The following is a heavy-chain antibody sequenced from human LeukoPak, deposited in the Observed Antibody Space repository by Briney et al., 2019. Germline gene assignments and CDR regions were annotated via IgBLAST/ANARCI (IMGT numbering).Heavy chain of an antibody. Sequence: ASVKVSCKASGYTFIRYYMHWVRQPPGQGLEWMGIINPSGGSTSYAQKFQGRVTMTRDTSTRTVYMELSRLRSEDTAVYYCARGGYGDRIDYWGQGTLVSVSS. D-gene: IGHD4-17*01. CDR3: ARGGYGDRIDY. V-gene: IGHV1-46*01. CDR1: GYTFIRYY. J-gene: IGHJ4*02. CDR2: INPSGGST.